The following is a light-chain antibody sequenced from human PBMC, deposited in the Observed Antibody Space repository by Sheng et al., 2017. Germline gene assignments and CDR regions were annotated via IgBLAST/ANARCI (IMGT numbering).Light chain of an antibody. CDR2: INN. Sequence: QSVLTQPPSASGTPGQRVTISCSGSSSNIGRNTVNWYQQLPGTAPKLLIYINNRRPSGVPDRFSGSKSGTSASLAITGLQSEDEADYYCATWDDSLIGPVFGSGTKVTVL. J-gene: IGLJ1*01. V-gene: IGLV1-44*01. CDR3: ATWDDSLIGPV. CDR1: SSNIGRNT.